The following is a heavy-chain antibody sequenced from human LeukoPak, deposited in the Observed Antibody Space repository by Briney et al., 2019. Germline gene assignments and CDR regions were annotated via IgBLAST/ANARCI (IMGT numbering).Heavy chain of an antibody. V-gene: IGHV3-23*01. Sequence: GGSLRLSCAASGFTFNIYAMNWVRQTPGKGLDWVSSISGSGGTTNYADSVKGRFTTSRDNSKNTLFLQMNSLRAEDTAVYYCARELVVTAGDHYYYGMDVWGQGTTVTVSS. CDR2: ISGSGGTT. J-gene: IGHJ6*02. CDR1: GFTFNIYA. D-gene: IGHD2-8*02. CDR3: ARELVVTAGDHYYYGMDV.